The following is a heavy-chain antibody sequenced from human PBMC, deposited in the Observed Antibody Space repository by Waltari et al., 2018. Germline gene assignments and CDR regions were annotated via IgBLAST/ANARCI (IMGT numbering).Heavy chain of an antibody. D-gene: IGHD3-22*01. CDR3: ARSTEHYYDSSGYYFPNCFDY. J-gene: IGHJ4*02. V-gene: IGHV4-59*01. CDR2: IYYSGST. CDR1: GGSISNYY. Sequence: QVQLQGSGPGLVKPSETLSLTCTVSGGSISNYYWSWIRQPPGHGLEWIGYIYYSGSTNYNPSLKSRVTISIDTSKNQFSLKLNSVTAADTAVYYCARSTEHYYDSSGYYFPNCFDYWGQGTLVTVSS.